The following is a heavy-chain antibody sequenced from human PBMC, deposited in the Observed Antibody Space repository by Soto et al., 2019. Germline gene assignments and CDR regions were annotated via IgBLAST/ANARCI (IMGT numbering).Heavy chain of an antibody. D-gene: IGHD2-21*01. CDR3: ARDGAGAYGLGWFDP. CDR2: IYHSGST. V-gene: IGHV4-31*03. Sequence: QVQLQEPGPGLVKPSQTLSLTCTVSGDSISRGGYYWNWLGQHPRKALEWIGYIYHSGSTIYNPSLKSRVTISVDTSKNRLSLELSNVTAADTAVYYCARDGAGAYGLGWFDPWGQGILVTVSS. CDR1: GDSISRGGYY. J-gene: IGHJ5*02.